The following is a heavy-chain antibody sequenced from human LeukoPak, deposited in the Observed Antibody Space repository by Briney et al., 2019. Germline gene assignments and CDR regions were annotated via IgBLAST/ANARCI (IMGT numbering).Heavy chain of an antibody. CDR3: ANGYSSTWYNY. CDR1: GFTVSSNY. D-gene: IGHD6-13*01. J-gene: IGHJ4*02. CDR2: IYSGGST. V-gene: IGHV3-53*01. Sequence: GGSLRLSCAASGFTVSSNYMSWVRQAPGKGLEWVSVIYSGGSTYYADSVKGRFTISRDNSKNTLYLQMNSLRAEDTAVYYCANGYSSTWYNYWGPGTLVTVSS.